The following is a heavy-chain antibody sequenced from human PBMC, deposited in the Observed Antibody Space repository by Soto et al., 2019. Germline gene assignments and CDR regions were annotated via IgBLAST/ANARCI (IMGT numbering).Heavy chain of an antibody. Sequence: QVQLVESGGGVVQPGRSLRLSCAASGFTFSSYAMHWVRQAPGKGLEWVAFISYDVSNKYYADSVKGRLTISRDNSKNTLYLQMTSLRAEDTAVYYCASDLGSSWYVKWFDPWGQGTLVTVSS. J-gene: IGHJ5*02. D-gene: IGHD6-13*01. CDR2: ISYDVSNK. CDR1: GFTFSSYA. V-gene: IGHV3-30-3*01. CDR3: ASDLGSSWYVKWFDP.